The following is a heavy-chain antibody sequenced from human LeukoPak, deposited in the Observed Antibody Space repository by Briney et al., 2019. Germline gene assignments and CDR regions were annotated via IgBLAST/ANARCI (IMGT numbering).Heavy chain of an antibody. D-gene: IGHD2-2*01. CDR2: ISSSSSYI. J-gene: IGHJ3*02. V-gene: IGHV3-21*01. CDR3: ARDGPASDTDAFDI. CDR1: GFTFSSYS. Sequence: GGSLRLSCAASGFTFSSYSMTWVRQAPGKGLEWVSSISSSSSYIYYAGSVKGRFTISRDNAKNSLYLQMNSLRAEDTAVYYCARDGPASDTDAFDIWGQGTMVTVSS.